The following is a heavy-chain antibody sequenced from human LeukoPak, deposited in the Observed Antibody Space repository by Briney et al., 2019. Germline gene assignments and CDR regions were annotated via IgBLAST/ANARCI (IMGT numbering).Heavy chain of an antibody. CDR2: ISWNSGSI. V-gene: IGHV3-9*03. D-gene: IGHD6-13*01. CDR3: AKGYSSSWYGWFDP. J-gene: IGHJ5*02. CDR1: GFTFDDYA. Sequence: GGSLRLSCAASGFTFDDYAMHWVRQAPGKGLEWVSGISWNSGSIGYADSVKGRFTISRDNAKNSLYLQMNSLRAEDMASYYCAKGYSSSWYGWFDPWGQGTLVTVSS.